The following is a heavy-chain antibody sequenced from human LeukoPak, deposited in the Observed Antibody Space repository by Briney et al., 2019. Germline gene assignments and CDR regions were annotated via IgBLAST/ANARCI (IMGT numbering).Heavy chain of an antibody. Sequence: ASVKVSCKASGGTFSSYAISWVRQAPGQGLEWMGWISAYNGNTNYAQKLQGRVTMTTDTSTSTSYMELRSLRSDDTAVYYCARDLRDYGDHGFDYWGQGTLVTVSS. CDR1: GGTFSSYA. V-gene: IGHV1-18*01. CDR3: ARDLRDYGDHGFDY. J-gene: IGHJ4*02. D-gene: IGHD4-17*01. CDR2: ISAYNGNT.